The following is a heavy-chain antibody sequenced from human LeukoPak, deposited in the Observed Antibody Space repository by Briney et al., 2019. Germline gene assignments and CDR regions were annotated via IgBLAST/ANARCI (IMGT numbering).Heavy chain of an antibody. D-gene: IGHD2-21*01. Sequence: SENLSLTCTVSGGSISSSSYYWGWIRQPPGKGLEWIGSIYYSGSTYYNPSLKSRVTISVDTSKNQFSLKLSSVTAADTAVYYCARSLSMAPDVWGKGTTVTVSS. CDR1: GGSISSSSYY. CDR2: IYYSGST. CDR3: ARSLSMAPDV. J-gene: IGHJ6*04. V-gene: IGHV4-39*07.